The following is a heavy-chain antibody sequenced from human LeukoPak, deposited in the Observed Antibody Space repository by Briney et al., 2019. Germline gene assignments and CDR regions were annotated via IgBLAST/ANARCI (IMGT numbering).Heavy chain of an antibody. CDR1: GGSISSYY. Sequence: SETLSLTCTVSGGSISSYYWSWIRQHPGKGLEWIGYIYYSGSTYYNPSLKSRVTISVDTSKNQFSLKLSSVTAADTAVYYCARADSGYVNFDYWGQGTLVTVSS. J-gene: IGHJ4*02. CDR2: IYYSGST. CDR3: ARADSGYVNFDY. D-gene: IGHD5-12*01. V-gene: IGHV4-59*06.